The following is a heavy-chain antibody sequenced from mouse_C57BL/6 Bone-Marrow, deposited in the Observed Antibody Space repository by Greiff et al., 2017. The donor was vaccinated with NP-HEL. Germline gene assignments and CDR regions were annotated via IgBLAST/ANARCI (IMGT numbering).Heavy chain of an antibody. D-gene: IGHD1-1*01. CDR1: GYSFTGYY. Sequence: VQLQQSGPELVKPGASVKISCKASGYSFTGYYMNWVKQSPEKSLEWIGEINPSTGGTTYNQKFKAKATLTVDKSSSTAYMQLKSLTSEDSAVYYCASYGSQDYWGQGTTLTVSS. CDR2: INPSTGGT. J-gene: IGHJ2*01. V-gene: IGHV1-42*01. CDR3: ASYGSQDY.